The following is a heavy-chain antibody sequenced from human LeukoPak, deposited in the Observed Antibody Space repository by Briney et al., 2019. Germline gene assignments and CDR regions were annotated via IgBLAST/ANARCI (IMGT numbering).Heavy chain of an antibody. CDR1: GFTFSSYG. V-gene: IGHV3-30*02. D-gene: IGHD2-15*01. J-gene: IGHJ4*02. CDR2: IRYDGSNK. Sequence: PGGSLRLSCAASGFTFSSYGMHWVRQAPGKGLEWVAFIRYDGSNKYYADSVKGRFTISRDNSKNTLYLQMNSLRAEDTAVYYCAKDSLYCSGGSRVGNFDYWGQGTLVTVSS. CDR3: AKDSLYCSGGSRVGNFDY.